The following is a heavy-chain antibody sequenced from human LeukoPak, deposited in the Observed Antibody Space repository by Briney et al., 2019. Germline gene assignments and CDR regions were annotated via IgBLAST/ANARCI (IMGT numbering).Heavy chain of an antibody. V-gene: IGHV4-59*01. Sequence: SETLSLTCTVSGGSISSYYWSWIRQPPGKGLEWIGYIYYSGTTNYNPSLKSRVTISVDTSKNQFSLKLSSVTAADTAVYYCAREDGAIVVVPAENYYYYGMDVWGRGTTVTVSS. CDR1: GGSISSYY. J-gene: IGHJ6*02. CDR3: AREDGAIVVVPAENYYYYGMDV. CDR2: IYYSGTT. D-gene: IGHD2-2*01.